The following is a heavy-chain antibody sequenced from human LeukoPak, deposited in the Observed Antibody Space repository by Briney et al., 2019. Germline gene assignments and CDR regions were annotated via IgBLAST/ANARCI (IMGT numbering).Heavy chain of an antibody. V-gene: IGHV6-1*01. J-gene: IGHJ6*02. CDR1: GDSVSSNSAA. D-gene: IGHD3-10*01. CDR2: TYYRSKWYN. CDR3: ARGATITMVRGVYYYYGMDV. Sequence: SQTLSLTCAISGDSVSSNSAAWNWIRQSPSRGLEWLGRTYYRSKWYNDYAVSVKSRITINPDTSKNQFSLQLNSVTPEDTAVYYCARGATITMVRGVYYYYGMDVWGQGTTVTVSS.